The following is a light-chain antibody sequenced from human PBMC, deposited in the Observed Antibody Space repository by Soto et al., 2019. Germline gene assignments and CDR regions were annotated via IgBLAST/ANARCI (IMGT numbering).Light chain of an antibody. Sequence: EMVLRQSPDTPSLPPGERATLSCRSSQSVSSSSLAWYQQKPGQAPRLLIYGASSRATGIPDRFSGSGSGTDFTLTISRLEPEDCAVSYCQQYGSSRLTFGGGTKVEIK. CDR2: GAS. J-gene: IGKJ4*01. CDR3: QQYGSSRLT. CDR1: QSVSSSS. V-gene: IGKV3-20*01.